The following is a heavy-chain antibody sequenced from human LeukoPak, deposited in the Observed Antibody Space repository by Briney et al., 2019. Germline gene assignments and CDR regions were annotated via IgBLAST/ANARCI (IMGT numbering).Heavy chain of an antibody. CDR3: ARAGYCGDAGCRGGSAFDV. D-gene: IGHD2-21*01. Sequence: ASVRVSCKTSGYTFSNYDIYWVRQAPGQGLECMGWISAYNGDTRYAQILQGRFTVTTDTSTSTAYMELRSLTYDDTAVYYCARAGYCGDAGCRGGSAFDVWGQGTMVTVSS. CDR2: ISAYNGDT. V-gene: IGHV1-18*01. CDR1: GYTFSNYD. J-gene: IGHJ3*01.